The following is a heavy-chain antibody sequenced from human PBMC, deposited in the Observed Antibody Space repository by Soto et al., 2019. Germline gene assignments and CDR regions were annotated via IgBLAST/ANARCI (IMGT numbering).Heavy chain of an antibody. J-gene: IGHJ4*02. V-gene: IGHV3-53*02. D-gene: IGHD3-3*01. Sequence: EVQLVETGGGLIQPGGSLRISCAASGFNVSSNYMSWVRQAPGKGLEWVSFIYSGGSTSYADSVKGRFTISRDNSKNTVYLHMNSLSAEDTDVYYCARSEHAIFGVVPFDYWGQGTLVTVSS. CDR2: IYSGGST. CDR1: GFNVSSNY. CDR3: ARSEHAIFGVVPFDY.